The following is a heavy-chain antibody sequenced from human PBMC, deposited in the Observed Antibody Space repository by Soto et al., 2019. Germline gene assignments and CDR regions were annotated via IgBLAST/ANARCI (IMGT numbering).Heavy chain of an antibody. D-gene: IGHD2-15*01. CDR2: IYHSGST. V-gene: IGHV4-30-2*01. CDR1: GGSISSGGYS. Sequence: TLSLTCAVSGGSISSGGYSGSWIREPPGKGLEWIGYIYHSGSTYYNPSLKSRVTISVDRSKNQFSLKLSSVTAADTAVYYCARGYCSGGSCYGYGMDVWGQGTTVTVSS. J-gene: IGHJ6*02. CDR3: ARGYCSGGSCYGYGMDV.